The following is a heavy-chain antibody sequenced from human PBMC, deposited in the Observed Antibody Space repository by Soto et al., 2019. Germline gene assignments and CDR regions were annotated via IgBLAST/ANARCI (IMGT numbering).Heavy chain of an antibody. D-gene: IGHD3-3*01. Sequence: ASVKVSCKASGYTFTSYYMHWVRQAPGQGLEWMGRINPSCGSTSYAQKFQGRVTITADASTSTAYMELSSLRSEDTAVYYCAREITIFGVGPTPYYYYGMDVWGQGTTVTVSS. CDR3: AREITIFGVGPTPYYYYGMDV. J-gene: IGHJ6*02. V-gene: IGHV1-46*01. CDR1: GYTFTSYY. CDR2: INPSCGST.